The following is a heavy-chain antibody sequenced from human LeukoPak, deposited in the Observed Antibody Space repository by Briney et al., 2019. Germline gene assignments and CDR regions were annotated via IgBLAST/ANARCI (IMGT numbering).Heavy chain of an antibody. CDR2: ISGSASST. J-gene: IGHJ4*02. CDR1: GFTFSSYA. D-gene: IGHD5-24*01. Sequence: GGSLRLSCAASGFTFSSYAMSWVRQAPGKGLEWVSAISGSASSTYYADSVKGRFTISRDNSKNTLYLQMNSLKTEDTAVYYCTTVGIWKMVTGEDHWGQGTLVAVSS. V-gene: IGHV3-23*01. CDR3: TTVGIWKMVTGEDH.